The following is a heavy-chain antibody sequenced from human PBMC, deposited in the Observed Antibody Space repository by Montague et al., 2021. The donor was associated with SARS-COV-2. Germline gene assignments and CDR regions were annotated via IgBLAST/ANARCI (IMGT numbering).Heavy chain of an antibody. V-gene: IGHV2-70*01. Sequence: PALVKPTQTLTLTCTFSGFSLSTSGMCVSWIRQPPGKALEWLALIDWDDDKYYSTSLKTRLTISKDTSKNQVVLTMTNMDPVDTATYYCARMHIRTGQYGCCLDVWGQGTPVTVSS. CDR2: IDWDDDK. CDR3: ARMHIRTGQYGCCLDV. J-gene: IGHJ6*02. D-gene: IGHD3/OR15-3a*01. CDR1: GFSLSTSGMC.